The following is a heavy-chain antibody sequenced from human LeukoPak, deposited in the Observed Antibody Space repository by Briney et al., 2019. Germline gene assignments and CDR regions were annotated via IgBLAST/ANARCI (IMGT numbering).Heavy chain of an antibody. CDR3: AKDGGLGGLYYFDY. V-gene: IGHV3-30*18. Sequence: GRSLRLSCAASGFTFSSYGMHWVRQAPGKGLEWVAVISYDGSNKYYADSVKGRFTISRDNSKNTLYLQMNSLRAEDTAVYYCAKDGGLGGLYYFDYWGQGTLVTVSS. CDR1: GFTFSSYG. D-gene: IGHD2-15*01. J-gene: IGHJ4*02. CDR2: ISYDGSNK.